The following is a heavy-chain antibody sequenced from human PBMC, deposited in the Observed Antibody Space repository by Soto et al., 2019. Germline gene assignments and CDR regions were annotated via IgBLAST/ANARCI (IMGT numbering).Heavy chain of an antibody. CDR3: AGGTEGVIDY. CDR2: IYYSVST. D-gene: IGHD2-21*02. J-gene: IGHJ4*02. V-gene: IGHV4-30-4*01. Sequence: SETLPLTCTVSGGSISSGYYYWSWIRQRPGKGLERIGYIYYSVSTYHNPSLKSRVTRSVDRSKNQFSLQLSYVSAADSAVHYCAGGTEGVIDYWGQGTLVIVTS. CDR1: GGSISSGYYY.